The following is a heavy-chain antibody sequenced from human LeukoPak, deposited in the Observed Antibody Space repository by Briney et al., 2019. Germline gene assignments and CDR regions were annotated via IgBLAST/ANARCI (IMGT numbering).Heavy chain of an antibody. CDR3: AKENKDAYTYYFDS. CDR1: GFTFTNYA. CDR2: IGGSGGST. J-gene: IGHJ4*02. D-gene: IGHD5-24*01. Sequence: GGSLRLSCAASGFTFTNYAMSWVRQAPGKGLEWVSAIGGSGGSTYYADSVKGRFTISRDNSKNTLYLQMNSLRAKDTAVYYCAKENKDAYTYYFDSWGQGTLVTVSS. V-gene: IGHV3-23*01.